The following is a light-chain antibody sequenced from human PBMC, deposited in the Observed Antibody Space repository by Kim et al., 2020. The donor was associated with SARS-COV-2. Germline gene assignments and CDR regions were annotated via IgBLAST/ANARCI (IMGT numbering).Light chain of an antibody. J-gene: IGKJ5*01. CDR3: QQSHSFPFT. CDR1: QDISTW. V-gene: IGKV1D-12*01. CDR2: AAS. Sequence: ASVGDRVTVTCRASQDISTWLAWYQQKPGKAPALLIDAASNLRSGVPSRFSGSGTGADFTLTINTLQPEDFATCYCQQSHSFPFTFGQGTRLEIK.